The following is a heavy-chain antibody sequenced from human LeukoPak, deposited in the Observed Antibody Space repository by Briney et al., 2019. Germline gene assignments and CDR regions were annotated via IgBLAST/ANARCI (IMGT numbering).Heavy chain of an antibody. CDR3: AREHYYDSSGPTGYFDY. D-gene: IGHD3-22*01. J-gene: IGHJ4*02. CDR2: IKQDGSEK. CDR1: GFTFSSYW. V-gene: IGHV3-7*01. Sequence: GGSLRLSCAASGFTFSSYWMSWVRQAPGKGLEWVANIKQDGSEKYYVDSVKGRFTISRDNAKNSLYLQMNSLRAEDTAVYYCAREHYYDSSGPTGYFDYWGQGTLVTASS.